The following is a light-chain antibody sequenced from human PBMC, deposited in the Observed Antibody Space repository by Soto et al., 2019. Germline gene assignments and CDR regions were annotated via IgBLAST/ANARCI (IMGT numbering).Light chain of an antibody. CDR3: CSYAGSSSYV. CDR2: TVT. CDR1: SSDIGGYNY. Sequence: QSVLTQPRSVSGSPGQSVTISCTGTSSDIGGYNYVSWYQQHPGKAPKLMIYTVTKRPSGVPDRFSGSKSDNTASLTISGFQADDEADYYCCSYAGSSSYVFGTGTKVTVL. V-gene: IGLV2-11*01. J-gene: IGLJ1*01.